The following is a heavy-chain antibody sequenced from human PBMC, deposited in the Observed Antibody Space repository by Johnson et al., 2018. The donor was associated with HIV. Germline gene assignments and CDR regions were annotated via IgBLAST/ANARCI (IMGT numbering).Heavy chain of an antibody. D-gene: IGHD6-13*01. CDR1: GFIVRITY. V-gene: IGHV3-66*01. J-gene: IGHJ3*02. Sequence: VHLVESGGGLVQPGGSLRLSCAASGFIVRITYMSWVRQAPGKGLEWVSVIYSGGSTYYADSVKGRFTISRDNSKNTLYLQMNSLRAEDTAVYYCAKGHSSSWSRGAFDIWGQGTMVTVSS. CDR2: IYSGGST. CDR3: AKGHSSSWSRGAFDI.